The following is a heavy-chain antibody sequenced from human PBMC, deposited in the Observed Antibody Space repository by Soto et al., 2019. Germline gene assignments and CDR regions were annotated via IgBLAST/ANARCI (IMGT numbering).Heavy chain of an antibody. CDR1: GGSISSGCDY. V-gene: IGHV4-31*03. CDR3: AREPRGCSGGSCSNGAWFDP. D-gene: IGHD2-15*01. Sequence: PSETLSLTCTVSGGSISSGCDYWSWIRQHPGKGLEWIGYIYYSGSTYYNPSLKSRVTISVDTSKNQFSLKLSSVTAADTAVYYCAREPRGCSGGSCSNGAWFDPWGQGTLVTVSS. CDR2: IYYSGST. J-gene: IGHJ5*02.